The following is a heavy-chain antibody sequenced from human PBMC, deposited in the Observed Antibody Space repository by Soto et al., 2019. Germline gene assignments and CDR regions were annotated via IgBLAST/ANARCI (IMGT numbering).Heavy chain of an antibody. CDR3: XXXXXXXXXXXPNWFDP. CDR2: TYHSGTT. Sequence: QVQLQESGPGLVQPSGTLSLTCAVSGASINNSHWWSWVRQTPGKGRGWIGETYHSGTTNYNPSLKTRXXISXDXXXXXXXXXXXXXXXXXXXXXXXXXXXXXXXXXXPNWFDPWGQGTLVTVSS. CDR1: GASINNSHW. J-gene: IGHJ5*02. V-gene: IGHV4-4*02.